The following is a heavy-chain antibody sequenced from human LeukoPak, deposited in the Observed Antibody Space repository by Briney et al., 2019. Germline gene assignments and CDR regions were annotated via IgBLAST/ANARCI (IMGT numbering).Heavy chain of an antibody. Sequence: PSETLSLTCAVYGVSFSGYYWSWLRQPPGKGLEWLGEINHSGSTNYTPSLKSRVTISVDTSKNQFSLKLSSVTAADTAVYYCARGLGYSGYDSPYWFDPWGQGTLVTVSS. D-gene: IGHD5-12*01. CDR3: ARGLGYSGYDSPYWFDP. V-gene: IGHV4-34*01. J-gene: IGHJ5*02. CDR1: GVSFSGYY. CDR2: INHSGST.